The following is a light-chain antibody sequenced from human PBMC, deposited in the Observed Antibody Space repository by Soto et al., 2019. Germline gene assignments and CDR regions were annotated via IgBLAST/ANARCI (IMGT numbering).Light chain of an antibody. CDR2: EVS. J-gene: IGLJ1*01. CDR1: SSDVGAYNY. Sequence: QSVLTQPASVSGSPGQSITISCTGTSSDVGAYNYVSWFQQHPGKAPTLIISEVSNRPSGVSNRFSGYKSGNAASLTISGLQAEDEADYFCFSFTTDWTHVFGTGTKVTVX. V-gene: IGLV2-14*01. CDR3: FSFTTDWTHV.